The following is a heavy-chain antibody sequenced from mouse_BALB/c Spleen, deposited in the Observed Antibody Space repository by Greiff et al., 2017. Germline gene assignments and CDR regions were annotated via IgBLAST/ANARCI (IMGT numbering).Heavy chain of an antibody. J-gene: IGHJ4*01. CDR2: IWGDGST. Sequence: VHLVESGPGLVAPSQSLSITCTVSGFSLTGYGVNWVRQPPGKGLEWLGMIWGDGSTDYNSALKSRLSISKDNSKSQVFLKMNSLQTDDTARYYCARDGARVYYAMDYWGQGTSVTVSS. CDR1: GFSLTGYG. CDR3: ARDGARVYYAMDY. V-gene: IGHV2-6-7*01.